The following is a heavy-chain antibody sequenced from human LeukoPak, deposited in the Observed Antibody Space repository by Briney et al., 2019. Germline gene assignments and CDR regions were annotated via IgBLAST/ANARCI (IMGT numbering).Heavy chain of an antibody. Sequence: ASVKVSCKASGYTFTSYGISWVRQAPGQGLEWMGWISAYNGNTNYAQKLQGRVTMTTDTSTSTAYMELRSLRSDDTAVYYCARVVRPTVNWNYYYYYYYMDVWGKGTTVTVSS. D-gene: IGHD1-7*01. V-gene: IGHV1-18*01. CDR2: ISAYNGNT. CDR1: GYTFTSYG. CDR3: ARVVRPTVNWNYYYYYYYMDV. J-gene: IGHJ6*03.